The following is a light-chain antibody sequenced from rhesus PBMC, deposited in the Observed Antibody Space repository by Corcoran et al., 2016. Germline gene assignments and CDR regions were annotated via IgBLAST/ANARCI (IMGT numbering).Light chain of an antibody. V-gene: IGKV1-25*01. CDR1: QGISKY. J-gene: IGKJ1*01. CDR2: DAS. Sequence: DIQMTQSPSSLSASVGDTVTITCQASQGISKYLAWYQQKPGKAPKLLIYDASTLQSGVPSRFSGSGSGTECTLTISSLQPEEFATYYCQQHNSYPRTFGQGTKVEIK. CDR3: QQHNSYPRT.